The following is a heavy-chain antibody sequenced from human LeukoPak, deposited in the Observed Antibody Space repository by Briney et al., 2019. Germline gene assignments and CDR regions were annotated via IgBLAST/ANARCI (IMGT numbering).Heavy chain of an antibody. D-gene: IGHD1-26*01. CDR3: AKSSIVGAIGVFDY. V-gene: IGHV3-23*01. CDR2: IRDGGDT. CDR1: GFTFSRFG. J-gene: IGHJ4*02. Sequence: QPGGSLRLSCAASGFTFSRFGMNWVGQAPGKGLEWVSVIRDGGDTYYADSVKGRFTISRDNSKNTLYLQMNSLRAEDTAVYYCAKSSIVGAIGVFDYWGQGTLVTVSA.